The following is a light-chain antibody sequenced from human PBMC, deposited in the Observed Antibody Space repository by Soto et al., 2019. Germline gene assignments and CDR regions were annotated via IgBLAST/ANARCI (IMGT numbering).Light chain of an antibody. V-gene: IGKV1D-8*03. CDR1: QGIRND. Sequence: VIWMTQYPSLLSASTGDRVTISCRISQGIRNDLAWYQQKPGKAPELLIYAASNLQSGVPSRFSGSGSGTDFTLTISRLQPEDFATYYCLQLYNFSWTFGQGTKVDNK. J-gene: IGKJ1*01. CDR3: LQLYNFSWT. CDR2: AAS.